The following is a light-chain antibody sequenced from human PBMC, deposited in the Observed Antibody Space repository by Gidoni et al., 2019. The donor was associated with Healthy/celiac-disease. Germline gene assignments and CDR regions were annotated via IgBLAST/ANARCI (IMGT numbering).Light chain of an antibody. Sequence: QSALTQPASVSGAPGQSITISCTGTSSDVGGYNYVSWYQQHTGKAPKLMIYDVSNRPSGVSNRFSGSTSGNTASLTISGLQAEDEADYYCSSYTSSSSVVFGGGTKLTVL. V-gene: IGLV2-14*01. CDR2: DVS. CDR1: SSDVGGYNY. J-gene: IGLJ2*01. CDR3: SSYTSSSSVV.